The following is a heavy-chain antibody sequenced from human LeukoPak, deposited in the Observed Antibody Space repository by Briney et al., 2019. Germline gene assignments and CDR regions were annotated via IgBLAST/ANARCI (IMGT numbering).Heavy chain of an antibody. CDR2: IYSGGTT. D-gene: IGHD6-6*01. V-gene: IGHV3-66*01. Sequence: PGGSLRLSCAASGFTFSGYWMHWVRHVPGKGLEWVSVIYSGGTTQYADSVKGRFTVSRDNSKNTLYLQMNSLRAEDTAVYYCAREYSSLPSVWGQGTTVTVSS. CDR3: AREYSSLPSV. J-gene: IGHJ6*02. CDR1: GFTFSGYW.